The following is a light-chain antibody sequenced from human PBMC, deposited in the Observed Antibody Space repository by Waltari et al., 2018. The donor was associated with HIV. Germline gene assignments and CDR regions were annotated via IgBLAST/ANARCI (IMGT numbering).Light chain of an antibody. CDR3: QESYSTPWM. V-gene: IGKV1-39*01. CDR1: QSINNY. CDR2: AAS. Sequence: DIQMTQSPPSLSASVGDRVTITCRASQSINNYLNWYQHKQGKAPKLLIYAASNLQRGVPARFSGSGSGTDFTLTIRSLQPEDFATYYCQESYSTPWMFGQGTKVEIK. J-gene: IGKJ1*01.